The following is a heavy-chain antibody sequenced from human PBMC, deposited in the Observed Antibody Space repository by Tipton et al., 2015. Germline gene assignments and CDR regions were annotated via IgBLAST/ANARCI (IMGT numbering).Heavy chain of an antibody. V-gene: IGHV4-61*01. CDR2: ISFSDTT. CDR3: ARDLEHGMDV. Sequence: GLVKPSETLSLTCTVSGGSVSSGSYYWSWIRQPPGKGLEWIGYISFSDTTHYNPPLKSRITISLNTSKNQFSLKMSSVTAADTAVYFCARDLEHGMDVWGQGTTVTVS. J-gene: IGHJ6*02. CDR1: GGSVSSGSYY.